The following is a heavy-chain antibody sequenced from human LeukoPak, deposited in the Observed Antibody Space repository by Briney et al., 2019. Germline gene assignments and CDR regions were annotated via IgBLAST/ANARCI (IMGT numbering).Heavy chain of an antibody. Sequence: SVTLSLNCTVCSFSIYSISWVRQALGQALEWMGGIIPIYGTANYTKNFQRRVTITADEATSTAYMDLSSLRSEDTAVYYYARVASGELSSCFEPWGQGTLVTVSS. CDR3: ARVASGELSSCFEP. D-gene: IGHD3-10*01. J-gene: IGHJ5*02. V-gene: IGHV1-69*01. CDR1: VCSFSIYS. CDR2: IIPIYGTA.